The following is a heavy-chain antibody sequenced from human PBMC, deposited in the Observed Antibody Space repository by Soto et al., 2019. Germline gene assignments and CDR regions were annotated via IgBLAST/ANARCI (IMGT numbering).Heavy chain of an antibody. Sequence: QLQLQESGPGLVKPSETLSLTCTVSGGSISSSSYYWGWIRQPPGKGLEWIGSIYYSGRPYYNPSLKSRVTISVDTSKNQFSLKLSSVTAADTAVYYCARLIVATMNFDYWGQGTLVTVSS. CDR1: GGSISSSSYY. CDR3: ARLIVATMNFDY. CDR2: IYYSGRP. J-gene: IGHJ4*02. V-gene: IGHV4-39*01. D-gene: IGHD5-12*01.